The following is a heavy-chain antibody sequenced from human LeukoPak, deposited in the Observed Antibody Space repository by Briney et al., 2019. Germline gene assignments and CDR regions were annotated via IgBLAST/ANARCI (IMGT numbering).Heavy chain of an antibody. Sequence: GGSLRLSCAASGFTFSSYAMSWVRQAPGKGLEWVAVIWYDGSNKYYADSVEGRFTISRDNSKNTLYLQMNSLRAEDTAVYYCARTHRRYDSSGYYSYWGQGTLVTVSS. D-gene: IGHD3-22*01. CDR1: GFTFSSYA. J-gene: IGHJ4*02. CDR2: IWYDGSNK. CDR3: ARTHRRYDSSGYYSY. V-gene: IGHV3-33*08.